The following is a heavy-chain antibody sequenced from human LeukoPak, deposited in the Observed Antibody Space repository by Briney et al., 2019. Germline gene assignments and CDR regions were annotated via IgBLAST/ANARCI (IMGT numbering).Heavy chain of an antibody. CDR2: ISAYNGNT. D-gene: IGHD3-3*01. CDR3: ASPLQDFWSGYSPLTNHDAFDI. Sequence: ASVKVSCKASGYTFTSYGISWVRQAPGQGLEWMGWISAYNGNTNYAQKLQGRVTITTDESTSTAYMELSSLRSEDTAVYYCASPLQDFWSGYSPLTNHDAFDIWGQGTMVTVSS. J-gene: IGHJ3*02. V-gene: IGHV1-18*01. CDR1: GYTFTSYG.